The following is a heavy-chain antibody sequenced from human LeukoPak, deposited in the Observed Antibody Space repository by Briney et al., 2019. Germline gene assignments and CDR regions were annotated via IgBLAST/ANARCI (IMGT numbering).Heavy chain of an antibody. CDR1: GGSISSYY. CDR3: ARHQSTMVRGVIIQAFDY. Sequence: PSETLSLTCTVSGGSISSYYWSWIRQPAGKGLEWIGRIYTSGSTNYNPSLKSRVTMSVDTSKNQFSLKLSSVTAADTAVYYCARHQSTMVRGVIIQAFDYWGQGTLVTVSS. J-gene: IGHJ4*02. V-gene: IGHV4-4*07. CDR2: IYTSGST. D-gene: IGHD3-10*01.